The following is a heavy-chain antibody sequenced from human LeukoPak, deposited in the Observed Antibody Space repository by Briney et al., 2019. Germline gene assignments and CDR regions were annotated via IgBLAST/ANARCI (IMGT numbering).Heavy chain of an antibody. D-gene: IGHD3-9*01. CDR3: ARGSRVLRYFDWLPYYMDV. J-gene: IGHJ6*03. Sequence: ASVKVSCKASGYTFTSYAMHWVRQAPGQRLEWMGWINAGNGNTKYSQEFQGRVTITRDTSASTAYMELSSLRSEDTAVYYCARGSRVLRYFDWLPYYMDVWGKGTTVTISS. CDR1: GYTFTSYA. CDR2: INAGNGNT. V-gene: IGHV1-3*03.